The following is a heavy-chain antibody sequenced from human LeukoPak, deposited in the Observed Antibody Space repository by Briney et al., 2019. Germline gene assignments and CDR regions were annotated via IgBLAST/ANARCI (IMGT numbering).Heavy chain of an antibody. J-gene: IGHJ6*03. CDR2: IYSGGTT. CDR3: GRDFLPRAGFLECFPYLGRDV. D-gene: IGHD3-3*01. V-gene: IGHV3-66*01. Sequence: GGSLRVSCAASGFTVSSSYMSWVRQAPGKGLEWVSVIYSGGTTHYADSVKGRFTISRDNSNNTLYLQMNSLRVEDTAVYYCGRDFLPRAGFLECFPYLGRDVWGKGTTVTVSS. CDR1: GFTVSSSY.